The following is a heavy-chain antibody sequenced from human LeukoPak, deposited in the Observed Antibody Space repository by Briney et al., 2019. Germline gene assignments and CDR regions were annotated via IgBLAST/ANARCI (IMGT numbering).Heavy chain of an antibody. CDR1: GGSISSYY. Sequence: SETLSLTCTVSGGSISSYYWSWIRQPAGKGLEWIGHIYTSGSTNYNPSLKSRVTMSVDTSKNQFSLKLSSVTAADTAVYYCARESNRYNWNLDPDYYYYYMDVWGKGTTVTVSS. CDR2: IYTSGST. D-gene: IGHD1-7*01. V-gene: IGHV4-4*07. CDR3: ARESNRYNWNLDPDYYYYYMDV. J-gene: IGHJ6*03.